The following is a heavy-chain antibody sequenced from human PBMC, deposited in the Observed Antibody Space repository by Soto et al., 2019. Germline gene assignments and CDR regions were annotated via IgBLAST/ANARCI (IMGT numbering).Heavy chain of an antibody. J-gene: IGHJ4*02. CDR2: ISTYNGNT. CDR3: AACVGHGRGYSSPFDY. CDR1: GYTFTSDG. V-gene: IGHV1-18*04. D-gene: IGHD4-4*01. Sequence: QVQLVQSGADVKKPGASVKVSCKASGYTFTSDGISWVRQAPGQGLEWMGWISTYNGNTKFTQKPQGIVTMTTDTSTSTVYMELRSMTSDYTAVYYCAACVGHGRGYSSPFDYWGQGTLLTVSS.